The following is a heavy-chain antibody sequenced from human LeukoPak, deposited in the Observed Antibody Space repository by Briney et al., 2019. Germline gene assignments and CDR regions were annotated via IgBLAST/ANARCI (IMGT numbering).Heavy chain of an antibody. Sequence: GESLKISCKASGYSFTSYWIGWVRQMPGKGLEWMGIIYPGDSDTRYSPSFQGQVTISADKSISTAYLQWSSLKASDTAMYYCARGYVDTAVAFDIWGQGTMVTVSP. CDR1: GYSFTSYW. D-gene: IGHD5-18*01. CDR3: ARGYVDTAVAFDI. J-gene: IGHJ3*02. V-gene: IGHV5-51*01. CDR2: IYPGDSDT.